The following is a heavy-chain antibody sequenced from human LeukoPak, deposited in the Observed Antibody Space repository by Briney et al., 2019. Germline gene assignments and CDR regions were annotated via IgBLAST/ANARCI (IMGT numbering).Heavy chain of an antibody. V-gene: IGHV1-2*02. CDR1: GYTFTGYY. CDR3: ARDLPDWYPYYFDY. CDR2: INLNSGGT. J-gene: IGHJ4*02. D-gene: IGHD3-9*01. Sequence: ASVKVSCKASGYTFTGYYMHWVRQAPGQGLEWMGWINLNSGGTNYAQKFQGRVTMTRDTSISTAYMELSRLRSDDTAVYYCARDLPDWYPYYFDYWGQGTLVTVSS.